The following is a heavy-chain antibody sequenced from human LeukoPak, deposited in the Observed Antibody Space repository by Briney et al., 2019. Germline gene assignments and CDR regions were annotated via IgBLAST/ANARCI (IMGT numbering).Heavy chain of an antibody. CDR3: ATSGGIAGATQVFDY. CDR2: INPSGGST. Sequence: EASVKVSCKASGYTFTSYYMHWVRQAPGQGLEWMGIINPSGGSTSYAQKFQGRVTMTEDTSTDTAYMELSSLRSEDTAVYYCATSGGIAGATQVFDYWGQGTLVTVSS. V-gene: IGHV1-46*01. CDR1: GYTFTSYY. J-gene: IGHJ4*02. D-gene: IGHD1-26*01.